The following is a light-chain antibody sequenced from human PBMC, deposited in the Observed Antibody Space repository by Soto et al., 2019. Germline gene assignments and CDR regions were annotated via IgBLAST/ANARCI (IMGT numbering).Light chain of an antibody. CDR2: SNN. CDR1: SSNIGSNT. V-gene: IGLV1-44*01. Sequence: QSVLTQPPSASGTPGQRVTIYCSGSSSNIGSNTVNWYQQLPGTAPKLLIDSNNQRPSGVPDRFSGSKSGTSASLAISGLQSEDEADYYCAAWDDSLNVVFGGGTKLTVL. J-gene: IGLJ2*01. CDR3: AAWDDSLNVV.